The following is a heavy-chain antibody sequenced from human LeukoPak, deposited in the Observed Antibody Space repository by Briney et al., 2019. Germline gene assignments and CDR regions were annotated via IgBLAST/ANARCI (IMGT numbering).Heavy chain of an antibody. Sequence: PGGSLRLSCAASGFTFSSYWIHWVRQAPGKGLVWVSRINSDGSSTRYADSEKGRFTISRDKAENTLYLQMNSLRAEDTAVYYCARDYEYGMDVWGKRNTVTVSS. CDR2: INSDGSST. CDR1: GFTFSSYW. D-gene: IGHD3-3*01. J-gene: IGHJ6*04. V-gene: IGHV3-74*01. CDR3: ARDYEYGMDV.